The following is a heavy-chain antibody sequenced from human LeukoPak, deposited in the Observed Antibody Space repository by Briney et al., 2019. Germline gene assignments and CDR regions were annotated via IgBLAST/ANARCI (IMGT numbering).Heavy chain of an antibody. D-gene: IGHD6-6*01. Sequence: PSETLSLTCTVSGDSINSGDFYWTWIRQPPGKGLGWIGYIYYSGSTNYNPSLKSRVTISVDTSKNQFSLKLSSVTAADTAVYYCARASYSSSPVDAFDIWGQGTMVTVSS. CDR2: IYYSGST. J-gene: IGHJ3*02. CDR1: GDSINSGDFY. CDR3: ARASYSSSPVDAFDI. V-gene: IGHV4-61*08.